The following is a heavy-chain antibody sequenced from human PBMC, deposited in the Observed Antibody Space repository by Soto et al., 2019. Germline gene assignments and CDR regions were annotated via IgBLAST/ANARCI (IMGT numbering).Heavy chain of an antibody. CDR3: ARLRGYSYGHDY. Sequence: PSETLSLTCTVSGGSVSSGSYYWSWIRQPPGKGLEWIGYIYYSGSTNYNPSLKSRVTISVDTSKNQFSLKLSSVTAADTAVYYCARLRGYSYGHDYWGQGTLVTVSS. V-gene: IGHV4-61*01. D-gene: IGHD5-18*01. CDR2: IYYSGST. J-gene: IGHJ4*02. CDR1: GGSVSSGSYY.